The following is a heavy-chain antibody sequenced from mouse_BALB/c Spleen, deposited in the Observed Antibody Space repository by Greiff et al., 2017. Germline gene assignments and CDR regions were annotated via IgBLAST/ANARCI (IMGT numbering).Heavy chain of an antibody. J-gene: IGHJ1*01. D-gene: IGHD1-1*01. V-gene: IGHV1S29*02. Sequence: EVQLQRSGPELVKPGASVKISCKASGYTFTDYNMHWVKQSHGKSLEWIGYIYPYNGGTGYNQKFKSKATLTVDNSSSTAYMELRSLTSEDSAVYYCASHGSSWYFDVWGAGTTVTVSS. CDR1: GYTFTDYN. CDR3: ASHGSSWYFDV. CDR2: IYPYNGGT.